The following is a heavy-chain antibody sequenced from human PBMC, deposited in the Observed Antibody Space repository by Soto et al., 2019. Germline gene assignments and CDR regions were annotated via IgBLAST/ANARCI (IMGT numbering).Heavy chain of an antibody. Sequence: NPSETLSLTCTVSGGSISSGGYYWSWIRQHPGKGLEWIGYTYYSGSTYYNPSLKSRVTISVDTSKNQFSLKLSSVTAADTAVYYCASNPIVVVPAAPPQDAFDIWGQGTMVTVSS. CDR1: GGSISSGGYY. V-gene: IGHV4-31*03. J-gene: IGHJ3*02. CDR3: ASNPIVVVPAAPPQDAFDI. D-gene: IGHD2-2*01. CDR2: TYYSGST.